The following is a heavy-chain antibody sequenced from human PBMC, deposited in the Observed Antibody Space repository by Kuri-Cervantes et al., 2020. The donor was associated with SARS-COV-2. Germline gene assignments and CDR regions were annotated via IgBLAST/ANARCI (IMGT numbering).Heavy chain of an antibody. J-gene: IGHJ4*02. CDR3: ARGVPGY. Sequence: SETLSLTCTVSGGSISSSSYYWGWIRQTPGKGLEWIGSNYYSGSTYYNPSLKSRVTISVDTSKNQFSLKMSSVTAADTAVYYCARGVPGYWGQGPLVTVSS. CDR1: GGSISSSSYY. D-gene: IGHD6-6*01. V-gene: IGHV4-39*01. CDR2: NYYSGST.